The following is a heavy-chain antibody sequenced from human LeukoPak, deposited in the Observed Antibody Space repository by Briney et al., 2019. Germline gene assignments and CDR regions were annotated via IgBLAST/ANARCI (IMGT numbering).Heavy chain of an antibody. CDR1: GLTFSSYG. J-gene: IGHJ4*02. V-gene: IGHV3-33*01. CDR2: IWYDGSNK. Sequence: GGSLRFSCAASGLTFSSYGMHWVRQAPGKGLEWVALIWYDGSNKYYADSVKGRFTISRDNSKNTLSLQMNSLRAEDTAVYYCARDYGSGIDCWGQGTLVTVSS. D-gene: IGHD3-10*01. CDR3: ARDYGSGIDC.